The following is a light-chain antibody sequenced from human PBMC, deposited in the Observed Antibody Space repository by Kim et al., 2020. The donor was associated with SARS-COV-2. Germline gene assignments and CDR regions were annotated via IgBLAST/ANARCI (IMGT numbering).Light chain of an antibody. J-gene: IGLJ2*01. V-gene: IGLV3-21*03. CDR3: QVWDSSSDHVV. CDR2: DDS. Sequence: SYELTQPPSVSVAPGKTARITWGGNNIGSKSVHWYQQKPGQAPVLVVYDDSERPSGIPERFSGSNSGNTATLTISRVEAGDEADYYCQVWDSSSDHVVFGGGTQLTVL. CDR1: NIGSKS.